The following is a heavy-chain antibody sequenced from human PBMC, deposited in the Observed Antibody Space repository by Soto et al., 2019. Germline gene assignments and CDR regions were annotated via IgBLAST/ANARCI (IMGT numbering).Heavy chain of an antibody. CDR1: GFSLSTSGVG. CDR3: ARRRETPWSDNSNWNNWFDP. V-gene: IGHV2-5*02. CDR2: IYWDDDK. J-gene: IGHJ5*02. D-gene: IGHD6-13*01. Sequence: QITLKESGPTLVKPTQTLTLTCTFSGFSLSTSGVGVGWIRQPPGKALEWLALIYWDDDKRYSPSLKSRLSITKDTSKDQVVLTMTRMDPVDTATYYCARRRETPWSDNSNWNNWFDPWGQGTLVTVSS.